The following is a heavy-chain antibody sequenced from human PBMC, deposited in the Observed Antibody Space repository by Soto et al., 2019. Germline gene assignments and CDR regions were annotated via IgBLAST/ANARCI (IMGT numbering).Heavy chain of an antibody. CDR2: INAGNGNT. V-gene: IGHV1-3*01. D-gene: IGHD3-9*01. J-gene: IGHJ6*02. Sequence: ASVKVSCKASGYTFTSYAMHWVRQAPGQRLEWMGWINAGNGNTKYSQKLQGRDTITRDTSASTAYKELSSLRSEDTAVYYCARDPDILTGYHYYYGMDVWGQGTTVTVSS. CDR1: GYTFTSYA. CDR3: ARDPDILTGYHYYYGMDV.